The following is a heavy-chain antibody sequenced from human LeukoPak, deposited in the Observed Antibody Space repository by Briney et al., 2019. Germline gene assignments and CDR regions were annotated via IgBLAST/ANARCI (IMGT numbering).Heavy chain of an antibody. CDR3: ARARYYDFWSGYPPRRYYYGMDV. J-gene: IGHJ6*02. CDR1: GGSFSGYY. CDR2: INQSGST. Sequence: SETLSLTCAVYGGSFSGYYWSWIRQPPGKGLEWIGEINQSGSTNYNPSLKSRVTISVDTSKNQFSLKLSSVTAADTAVYYCARARYYDFWSGYPPRRYYYGMDVWGQGTTVTVSS. V-gene: IGHV4-34*01. D-gene: IGHD3-3*01.